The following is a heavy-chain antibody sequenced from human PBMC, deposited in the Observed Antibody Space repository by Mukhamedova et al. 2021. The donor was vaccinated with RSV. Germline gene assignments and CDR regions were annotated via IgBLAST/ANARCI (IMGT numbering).Heavy chain of an antibody. V-gene: IGHV5-51*01. Sequence: IGWVRQMPGKGLEWMGIIYPGDSDTRYSPSFQGQVTISADKSISTAYLQWSSLKASDTAMYYCARTRDYYGSGSYGPFDYWGQGT. CDR2: IYPGDSDT. CDR3: ARTRDYYGSGSYGPFDY. J-gene: IGHJ4*02. D-gene: IGHD3-10*01.